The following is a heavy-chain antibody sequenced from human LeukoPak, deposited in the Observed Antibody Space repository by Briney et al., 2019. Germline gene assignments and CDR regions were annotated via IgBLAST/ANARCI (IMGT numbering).Heavy chain of an antibody. V-gene: IGHV4-38-2*02. CDR2: IYHSGST. J-gene: IGHJ4*02. D-gene: IGHD2-2*02. CDR3: ARDSTYCSSTSCYKDFDY. CDR1: GYSISSGYY. Sequence: SETLSLTCTVSGYSISSGYYWGWIRQPPRKGLEWIRSIYHSGSTYYNPPLKSRVTISVDTSKNQFSLKQSSVTAADTAVYYCARDSTYCSSTSCYKDFDYWGQGTLVTVSS.